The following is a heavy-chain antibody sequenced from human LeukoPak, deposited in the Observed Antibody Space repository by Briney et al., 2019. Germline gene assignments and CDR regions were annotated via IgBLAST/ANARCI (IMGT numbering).Heavy chain of an antibody. V-gene: IGHV5-51*01. CDR2: IYPGDSDT. CDR1: GYSFTSYW. CDR3: ARHSRCYYDSSGYYDNWFDP. Sequence: GESLKISCKGSGYSFTSYWIGWVRQMPGKGLEWMGIIYPGDSDTRYSPSFQGQVTISADKSISTAYLQWSSLKASDTAMYYCARHSRCYYDSSGYYDNWFDPWGQGTLVTVSS. D-gene: IGHD3-22*01. J-gene: IGHJ5*02.